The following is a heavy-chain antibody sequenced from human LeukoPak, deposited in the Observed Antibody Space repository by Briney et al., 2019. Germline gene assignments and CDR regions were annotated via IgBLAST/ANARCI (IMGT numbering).Heavy chain of an antibody. CDR3: ARAASSRGHWYFDL. V-gene: IGHV4-59*01. Sequence: PSETLSLTCTVSGGSISSYYWSWIRQPPGKGLEWIGYIYYSGSTNYNPSLKSRVTISVDTSKNQFSLKLSSVTAADTAVYYCARAASSRGHWYFDLWGRGTLVTVSS. CDR1: GGSISSYY. CDR2: IYYSGST. D-gene: IGHD6-13*01. J-gene: IGHJ2*01.